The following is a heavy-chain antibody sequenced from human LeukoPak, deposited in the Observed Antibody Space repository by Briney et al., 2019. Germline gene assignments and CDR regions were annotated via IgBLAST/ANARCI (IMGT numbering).Heavy chain of an antibody. V-gene: IGHV3-7*03. CDR2: IKQDGSEK. CDR3: ARDATLLYCGGDCYYLDY. CDR1: GFTFSRYW. Sequence: GGSLRLSCAASGFTFSRYWMSWVRQAPGKGLEWVANIKQDGSEKYYVDSVKGRFTISRDNAKNSLYLQMNSLRAEDTAVYYCARDATLLYCGGDCYYLDYWGQGTLVTVSS. D-gene: IGHD2-21*02. J-gene: IGHJ4*02.